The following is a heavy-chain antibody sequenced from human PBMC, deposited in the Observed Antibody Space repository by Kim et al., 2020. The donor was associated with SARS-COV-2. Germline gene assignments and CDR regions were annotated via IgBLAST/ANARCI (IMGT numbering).Heavy chain of an antibody. CDR1: GGTFSSYA. Sequence: SVKVSCKASGGTFSSYAISWVRQAPGQGLEWMGGIIPIFGTANYAQKFQGRVTITADESTSTAYMELSSLRSEDTAVYYCARSSITIFGVVIADPYYFDYWGQGTLVTVSS. CDR3: ARSSITIFGVVIADPYYFDY. V-gene: IGHV1-69*13. J-gene: IGHJ4*02. CDR2: IIPIFGTA. D-gene: IGHD3-3*01.